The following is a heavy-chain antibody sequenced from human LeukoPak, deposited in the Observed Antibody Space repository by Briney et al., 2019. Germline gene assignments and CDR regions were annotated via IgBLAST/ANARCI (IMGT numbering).Heavy chain of an antibody. V-gene: IGHV4-38-2*02. CDR2: IYHSGST. Sequence: SETLSLTCTVSGYSISSGYYWGWIRQPPGKGLEWIGSIYHSGSTYYNPSLKSRVTISVDTSKNQFSLKLSSVTAADTAVYYCARESYDDRGYSYGHLDYWGQGTLVTVSS. J-gene: IGHJ4*02. CDR3: ARESYDDRGYSYGHLDY. CDR1: GYSISSGYY. D-gene: IGHD5-18*01.